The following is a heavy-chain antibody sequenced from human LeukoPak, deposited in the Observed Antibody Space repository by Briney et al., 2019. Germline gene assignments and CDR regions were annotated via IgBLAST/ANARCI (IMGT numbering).Heavy chain of an antibody. CDR1: GGSISSGSYY. J-gene: IGHJ4*02. V-gene: IGHV4-61*02. CDR3: AREAPPDFWSGYYPDY. D-gene: IGHD3-3*01. CDR2: IYTSGST. Sequence: SQTLSLTCTVSGGSISSGSYYWSWMRQPAGKGLEWIGRIYTSGSTNYNPSLKSRVTISVDTSTNQFSLKLSSVTAADTAVYYCAREAPPDFWSGYYPDYWGQGTLVTVSS.